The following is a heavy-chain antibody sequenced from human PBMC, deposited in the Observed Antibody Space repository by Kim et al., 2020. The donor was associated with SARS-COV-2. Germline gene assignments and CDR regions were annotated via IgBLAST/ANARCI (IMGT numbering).Heavy chain of an antibody. CDR2: ISSSGSTI. D-gene: IGHD5-18*01. CDR1: GFTFSSYE. Sequence: GGSLRLSCAASGFTFSSYEMNWVRQAPGKGLEWVSYISSSGSTIYYADSVKGRFTISRDNAKNSLYLQMNSLRAEDTAVYYCAGAFEYSYGHFDYWGQGTLVTVSS. V-gene: IGHV3-48*03. CDR3: AGAFEYSYGHFDY. J-gene: IGHJ4*02.